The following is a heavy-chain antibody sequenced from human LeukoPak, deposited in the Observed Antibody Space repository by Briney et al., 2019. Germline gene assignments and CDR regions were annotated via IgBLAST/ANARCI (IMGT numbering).Heavy chain of an antibody. D-gene: IGHD2-2*01. J-gene: IGHJ4*02. CDR2: ISWNSGSI. Sequence: GGSLRLSCAASGFTFDDYAMHWVRQAPGKGLEWVSGISWNSGSIGYADSVKGRFTISRDNAKNSLYLQMTSLRADDTAVYYCARTTGCSSTSCYVNFWGQGTLVTVSS. CDR1: GFTFDDYA. V-gene: IGHV3-9*01. CDR3: ARTTGCSSTSCYVNF.